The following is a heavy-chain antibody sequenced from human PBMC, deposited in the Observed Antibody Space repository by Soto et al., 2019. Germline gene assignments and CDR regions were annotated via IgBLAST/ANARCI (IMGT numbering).Heavy chain of an antibody. CDR3: ARADRITMRIDAFDI. V-gene: IGHV1-2*02. Sequence: ASVKVSCKASGYTFTGYYMHWVRQAPGQGLEWMGWINPNSGIANYAQKFQGRVTMTGDKSTSTAYMELSSLRSEDTAVYYCARADRITMRIDAFDIWGQGTMVTVSS. CDR1: GYTFTGYY. CDR2: INPNSGIA. J-gene: IGHJ3*02. D-gene: IGHD3-22*01.